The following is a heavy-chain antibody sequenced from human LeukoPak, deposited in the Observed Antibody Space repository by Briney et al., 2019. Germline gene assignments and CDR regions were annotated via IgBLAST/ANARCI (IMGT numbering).Heavy chain of an antibody. Sequence: PGRSLRLSCAASGFTFSSYAMHWVRQAPGKGLEWVAVISYDGSNKYYADSVKGRFTISRDNSKNTLYLRMNSLRAEDTAVYYCAKKWSGDYDSSGVNDAFDIWGQGTMVTVSS. CDR3: AKKWSGDYDSSGVNDAFDI. CDR1: GFTFSSYA. V-gene: IGHV3-30*04. J-gene: IGHJ3*02. D-gene: IGHD3-22*01. CDR2: ISYDGSNK.